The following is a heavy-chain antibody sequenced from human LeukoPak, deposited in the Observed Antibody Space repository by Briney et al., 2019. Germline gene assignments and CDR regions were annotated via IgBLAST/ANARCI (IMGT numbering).Heavy chain of an antibody. Sequence: SETLSLTGAVSGYSISSGYYWGWIRQPPGKGLGWIRSIYHSGSTYYNPSLKSRVTISVDTSNNQFSLKLNSVTAADTAVYYCARDGLFLDYGHFLHYFHYWGQGTLVTVSS. CDR3: ARDGLFLDYGHFLHYFHY. CDR1: GYSISSGYY. D-gene: IGHD4-17*01. CDR2: IYHSGST. V-gene: IGHV4-38-2*02. J-gene: IGHJ4*02.